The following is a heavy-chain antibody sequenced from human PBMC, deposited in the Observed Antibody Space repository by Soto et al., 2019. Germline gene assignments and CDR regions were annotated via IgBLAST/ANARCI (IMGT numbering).Heavy chain of an antibody. Sequence: SETLSLTCTVSGGSISSSSYYWGWIRQPPGKGLEWIGSIYYSGSTYYNPSLKSRVTISVDTSKNQFSLKLSSVTAADTAVYYCARSNWLLSRGPNCFDPCGQGTLVTVSS. J-gene: IGHJ5*02. V-gene: IGHV4-39*01. CDR3: ARSNWLLSRGPNCFDP. CDR1: GGSISSSSYY. CDR2: IYYSGST. D-gene: IGHD3-9*01.